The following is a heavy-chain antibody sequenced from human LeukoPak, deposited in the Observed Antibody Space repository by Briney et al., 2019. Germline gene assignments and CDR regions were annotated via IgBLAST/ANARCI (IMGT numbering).Heavy chain of an antibody. V-gene: IGHV1-18*04. D-gene: IGHD3-10*01. CDR1: GYTFTSYG. J-gene: IGHJ5*02. Sequence: GASVKVSCKASGYTFTSYGISWVRQAPGQGLEWMGWISAYNGNTNYAQKLQGRVTMTTDTSTSTAYMELRSLRSDDTAVYYRARDGSPYYYGSGSYDWFDPWGQGTLVTVSS. CDR3: ARDGSPYYYGSGSYDWFDP. CDR2: ISAYNGNT.